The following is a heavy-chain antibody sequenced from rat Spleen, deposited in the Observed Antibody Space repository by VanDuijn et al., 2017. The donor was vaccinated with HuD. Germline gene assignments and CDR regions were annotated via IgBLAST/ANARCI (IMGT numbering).Heavy chain of an antibody. D-gene: IGHD4-3*01. CDR1: GFTFSDYY. V-gene: IGHV5-20*01. Sequence: EVQLVESGGGLVQPGRSLKLSCAASGFTFSDYYMAWVRQAPTKGREWVASISYDGGSTYYPDSVKGRFTISRDDEESTLYLQMDSLRSEDTATYFCARLGGLRNWFAYWGQGTLVTVSS. J-gene: IGHJ3*01. CDR3: ARLGGLRNWFAY. CDR2: ISYDGGST.